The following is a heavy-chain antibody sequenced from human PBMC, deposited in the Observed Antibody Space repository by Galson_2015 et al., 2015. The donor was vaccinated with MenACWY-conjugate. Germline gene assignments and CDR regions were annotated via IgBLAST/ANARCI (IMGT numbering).Heavy chain of an antibody. D-gene: IGHD3-16*02. CDR2: ISPYNGNT. CDR1: GYNFITYL. V-gene: IGHV1-18*01. Sequence: SVKVSCKASGYNFITYLITWMRQAPGQGLECMGWISPYNGNTEYSQKFQGRVTMTTDTYTSTAYMELKSLRSDDTAVYYCAREANVWGSYRYFDSWGQGSLVTVSS. CDR3: AREANVWGSYRYFDS. J-gene: IGHJ5*01.